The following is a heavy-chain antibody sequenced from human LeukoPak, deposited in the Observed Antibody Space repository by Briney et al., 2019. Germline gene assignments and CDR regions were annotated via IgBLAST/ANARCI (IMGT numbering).Heavy chain of an antibody. CDR1: GGTFSTFA. D-gene: IGHD6-13*01. CDR2: ITPIFGAA. CDR3: ARAGSAAAGTFDY. V-gene: IGHV1-69*01. Sequence: SVKVSCKASGGTFSTFAISWVRQAPGQGLEWMGGITPIFGAAKYAQKFQGRVTITADESTSTVNMELSSLRSEDTAVYYCARAGSAAAGTFDYWGQGTLVTVSS. J-gene: IGHJ4*02.